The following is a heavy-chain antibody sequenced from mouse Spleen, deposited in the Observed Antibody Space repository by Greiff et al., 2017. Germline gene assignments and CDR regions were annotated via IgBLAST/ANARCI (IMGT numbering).Heavy chain of an antibody. J-gene: IGHJ3*01. Sequence: VQLQQSGAELVRPGALVKLSCKASGFNIKDYYMHWVKQRPEQGLEWIGWIDPENGNTIYDPKFQGKASITADTSSNTAYLQLSSLTSEDTAVYYCARRFYYGYEGVFAYWGQGTLVTVSA. CDR1: GFNIKDYY. CDR2: IDPENGNT. V-gene: IGHV14-1*02. CDR3: ARRFYYGYEGVFAY. D-gene: IGHD2-2*01.